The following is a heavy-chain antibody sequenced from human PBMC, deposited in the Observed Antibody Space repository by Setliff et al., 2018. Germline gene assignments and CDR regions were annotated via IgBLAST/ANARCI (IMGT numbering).Heavy chain of an antibody. D-gene: IGHD6-25*01. CDR3: ARSPANGGHDAFDV. CDR2: ISPYSDYI. V-gene: IGHV3-21*06. CDR1: GFTFSYYS. J-gene: IGHJ3*01. Sequence: PGGSLRLSCAASGFTFSYYSMHWVRQAPGKGLAWVSSISPYSDYIYYADSVKGRFTISRDNAKNSLYLQMNSLGAEDTAVYFCARSPANGGHDAFDVWGQGTMVTVSS.